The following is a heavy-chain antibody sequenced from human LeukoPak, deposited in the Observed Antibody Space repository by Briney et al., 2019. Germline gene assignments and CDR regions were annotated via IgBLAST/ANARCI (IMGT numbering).Heavy chain of an antibody. V-gene: IGHV4-39*01. D-gene: IGHD4/OR15-4a*01. CDR1: GCTISSCRYY. J-gene: IGHJ3*02. CDR2: ISYSGST. Sequence: SETLSLTCTVSGCTISSCRYYWVWIPQPPGKGLVWIGSISYSGSTYYNPSLKSRDTISVDTTKNQFSLKLSAVTATNTAVYNCARQGARDAFDIWGQGTMVTVSS. CDR3: ARQGARDAFDI.